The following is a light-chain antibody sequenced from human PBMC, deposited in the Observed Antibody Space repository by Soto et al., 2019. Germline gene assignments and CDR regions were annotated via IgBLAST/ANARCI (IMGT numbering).Light chain of an antibody. CDR3: NSYTGGGTYV. V-gene: IGLV2-14*01. CDR1: SSDVGGYNY. J-gene: IGLJ1*01. Sequence: QSVLTQPASVSGSPGQSITISCTGTSSDVGGYNYVSWYQQYPGKDPKLMLYDVSNRPSGVSNGFYGSKSGNAASLTIYGLQAEDEDPYYGNSYTGGGTYVFGTGTKGTVL. CDR2: DVS.